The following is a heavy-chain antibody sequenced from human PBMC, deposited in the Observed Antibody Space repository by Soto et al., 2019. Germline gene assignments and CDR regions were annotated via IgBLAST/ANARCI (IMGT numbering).Heavy chain of an antibody. CDR1: EYTFTDSY. Sequence: ASVKVSCKSSEYTFTDSYIHWVRQAPGQGLEWMGLINPSGGSTSYAQKFQGRVTMTRDTSTSTVYMELSSLRSEDTAVYYCATAAYSTSWYDFWGQGTLVTVSS. CDR3: ATAAYSTSWYDF. J-gene: IGHJ5*01. V-gene: IGHV1-46*01. CDR2: INPSGGST. D-gene: IGHD6-13*01.